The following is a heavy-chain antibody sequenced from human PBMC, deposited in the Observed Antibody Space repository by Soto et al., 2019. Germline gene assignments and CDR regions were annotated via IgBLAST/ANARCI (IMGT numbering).Heavy chain of an antibody. CDR3: ARDAPSGSYDNWFDP. CDR2: IKQDGSEK. V-gene: IGHV3-7*03. D-gene: IGHD1-26*01. Sequence: GGSLRLSCAASGFTFSSYWMSWVRQAPGKGLEWVANIKQDGSEKYYVDSVKGRFTISRDNAKNSLYLQMNSLRAEDTAVYYCARDAPSGSYDNWFDPWGQGTLVTSPQ. CDR1: GFTFSSYW. J-gene: IGHJ5*02.